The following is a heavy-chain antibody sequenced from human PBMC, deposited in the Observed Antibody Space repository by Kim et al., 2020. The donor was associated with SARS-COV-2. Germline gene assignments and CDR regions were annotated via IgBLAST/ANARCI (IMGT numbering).Heavy chain of an antibody. CDR2: IRSKANSYAT. D-gene: IGHD3-10*01. CDR1: GFTFSGSA. V-gene: IGHV3-73*01. CDR3: TRLIIWFGELSGMDV. J-gene: IGHJ6*02. Sequence: GGSLRLSCAASGFTFSGSAMHWVRQASGKGLEWVGRIRSKANSYATAYAASVKGRFTISRDDSTNTAYLQMNSLKTEDTAVYYCTRLIIWFGELSGMDVWGQGTTVTVSS.